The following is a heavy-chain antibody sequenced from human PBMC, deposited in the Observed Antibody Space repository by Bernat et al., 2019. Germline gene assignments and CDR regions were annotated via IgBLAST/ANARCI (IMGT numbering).Heavy chain of an antibody. D-gene: IGHD3-16*01. CDR2: FKSKPDGGTT. J-gene: IGHJ4*02. CDR1: GFTFSNAW. CDR3: STGGYYFDY. Sequence: EVQMEESGGGPVKPGGSLRLSCAASGFTFSNAWMNWVRQAPGKGSEWVGRFKSKPDGGTTDYAAPVKGRFTISRDDSKNTVYLQMNSLKTEDTDVYYCSTGGYYFDYWGQGTLVTVSS. V-gene: IGHV3-15*07.